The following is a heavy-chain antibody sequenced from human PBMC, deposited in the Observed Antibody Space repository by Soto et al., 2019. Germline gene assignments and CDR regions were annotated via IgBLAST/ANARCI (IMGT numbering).Heavy chain of an antibody. CDR2: RYYSEST. Sequence: TLSLTCTVSGVSITTGGYYWSWIRQLPGKGLEWIGHRYYSESTYYNPSLKSRVSISLDTSKNQFSLKLSFVTAADTAMYYCARTKCSGGSCYSWSLDYWGQGTPVTVPS. CDR3: ARTKCSGGSCYSWSLDY. V-gene: IGHV4-31*03. D-gene: IGHD2-15*01. CDR1: GVSITTGGYY. J-gene: IGHJ4*02.